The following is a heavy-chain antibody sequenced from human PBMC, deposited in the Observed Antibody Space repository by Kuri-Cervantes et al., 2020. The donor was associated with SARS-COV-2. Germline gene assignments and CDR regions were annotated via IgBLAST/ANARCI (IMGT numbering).Heavy chain of an antibody. J-gene: IGHJ4*02. V-gene: IGHV4-38-2*02. CDR2: IYYSGST. D-gene: IGHD3-9*01. Sequence: GSLRLSCTVSGYSISSGYYWGWIRQPPGKGLEWIGSIYYSGSTYYNPSLKSRVTISIDTSKNQFSLNLRSVTPADTAVYYCARAVERVTGLLDHFDSWGQGTLVTVSS. CDR3: ARAVERVTGLLDHFDS. CDR1: GYSISSGYY.